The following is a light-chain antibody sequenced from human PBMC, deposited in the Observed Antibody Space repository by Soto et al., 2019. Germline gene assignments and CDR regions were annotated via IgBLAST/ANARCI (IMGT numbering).Light chain of an antibody. J-gene: IGKJ5*01. CDR1: QTITDTY. CDR3: HQYGISPPVT. Sequence: EIVMTQSPATLSLSPGETATLSCRASQTITDTYLAWYQQKPGQAPRLLIYGASSRATGIPDRFSGSGSGTDFTLTISRLEPEDFAMYYCHQYGISPPVTFGQGTRLEIK. V-gene: IGKV3-20*01. CDR2: GAS.